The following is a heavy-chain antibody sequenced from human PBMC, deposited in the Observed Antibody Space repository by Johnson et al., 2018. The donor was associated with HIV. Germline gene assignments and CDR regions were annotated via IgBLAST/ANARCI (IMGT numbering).Heavy chain of an antibody. Sequence: VQLVESGGGVVQPGRSLRLSCAASRFTFSTYGMHWVRQAPGKGLEWVAFIRYDGSNQYYADSVKGRFTISRDNSKNTLYLQMNSLIAEDTAVYYCAKTITMIGRFDAFDIWGQGTMVTVSS. CDR3: AKTITMIGRFDAFDI. CDR2: IRYDGSNQ. D-gene: IGHD3-22*01. V-gene: IGHV3-30*02. CDR1: RFTFSTYG. J-gene: IGHJ3*02.